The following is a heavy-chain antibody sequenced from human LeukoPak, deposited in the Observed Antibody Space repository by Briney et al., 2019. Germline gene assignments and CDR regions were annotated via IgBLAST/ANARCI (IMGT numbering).Heavy chain of an antibody. CDR3: ARDNGISIFGVVNY. D-gene: IGHD3-3*01. V-gene: IGHV3-74*01. CDR2: INSDGSST. Sequence: AGGSLRLSCAASGFTFSSYWMHWVRQAPGKGLVWVSRINSDGSSTSYADSVKGRFTISRDNSKNTLYLQMNSLRVEDTAVYYCARDNGISIFGVVNYWGQGTLVTVSS. J-gene: IGHJ4*02. CDR1: GFTFSSYW.